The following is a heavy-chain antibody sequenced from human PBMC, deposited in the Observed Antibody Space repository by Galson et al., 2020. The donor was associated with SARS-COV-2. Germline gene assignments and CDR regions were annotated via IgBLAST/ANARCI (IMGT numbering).Heavy chain of an antibody. CDR1: GFTFGDYA. J-gene: IGHJ6*04. V-gene: IGHV3-49*03. D-gene: IGHD3-3*01. Sequence: GGSLRLSCTAFGFTFGDYAMSWFRQAPGKGLEWVGFIRSKAYGGTTEYAASVKGRFTISRDDSKSIAYLQMNSLKTEDTAVYYCTRNDFWSGYYLDVWGKGTTVTVSS. CDR3: TRNDFWSGYYLDV. CDR2: IRSKAYGGTT.